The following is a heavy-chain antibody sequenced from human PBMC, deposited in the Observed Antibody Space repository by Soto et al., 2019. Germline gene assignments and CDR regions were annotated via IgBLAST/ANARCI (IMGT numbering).Heavy chain of an antibody. Sequence: QVQLQESGPGLVKPSETLSLTCSVSGASITSAYWNWIRQPPGKGLEWVGYLYYIGSTNYNPSLKSRVTMSLDTSNTPLSLALRFVTAADTAVYYCARGKNWFDRWGQGTLVTVSS. CDR3: ARGKNWFDR. V-gene: IGHV4-59*08. J-gene: IGHJ5*02. CDR1: GASITSAY. CDR2: LYYIGST.